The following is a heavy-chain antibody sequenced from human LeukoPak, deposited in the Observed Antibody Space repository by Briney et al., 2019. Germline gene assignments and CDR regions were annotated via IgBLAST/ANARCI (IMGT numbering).Heavy chain of an antibody. CDR3: ARGLDDSSGYYADY. J-gene: IGHJ4*02. D-gene: IGHD3-22*01. Sequence: GGSLRLSCAASGFTFSNCWMSWVRQAPGKGLEWVANIKQDGSEKYYVDSVKGRFTISRDNAKNTLYLQMNSLRDEDTAVYYCARGLDDSSGYYADYWGQGTLVTVSS. CDR1: GFTFSNCW. CDR2: IKQDGSEK. V-gene: IGHV3-7*01.